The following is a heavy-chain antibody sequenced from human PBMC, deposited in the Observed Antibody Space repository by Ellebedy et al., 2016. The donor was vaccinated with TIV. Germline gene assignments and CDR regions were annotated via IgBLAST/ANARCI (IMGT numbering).Heavy chain of an antibody. V-gene: IGHV3-9*01. CDR3: ARGYSIDVGAFDI. CDR2: ISSDSDGV. Sequence: GGSLRLXXAASGFTFDEYAMHWVRQVPGKGLEWVSGISSDSDGVGYADSVKGRFTISRDNAKNSLYLQMNSLRAEDTAVYYCARGYSIDVGAFDIWGQGTMVTVSS. D-gene: IGHD5-12*01. J-gene: IGHJ3*02. CDR1: GFTFDEYA.